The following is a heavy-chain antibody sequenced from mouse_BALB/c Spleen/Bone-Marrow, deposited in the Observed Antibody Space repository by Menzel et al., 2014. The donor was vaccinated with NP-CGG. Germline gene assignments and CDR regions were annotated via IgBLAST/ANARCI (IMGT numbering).Heavy chain of an antibody. J-gene: IGHJ4*01. CDR2: IWGGGST. CDR3: AKHTGTVVGGIMDY. D-gene: IGHD1-1*01. V-gene: IGHV2-6-5*01. CDR1: GFSLTDYG. Sequence: VKVVESGPGLVAPSQSLSITCTVSGFSLTDYGVSWIRQPPGKGLEWLGVIWGGGSTYYNSALKSRLSISKDNSRSQVFLKMNSLQTDDTAMYYCAKHTGTVVGGIMDYWGQGTSVTVSS.